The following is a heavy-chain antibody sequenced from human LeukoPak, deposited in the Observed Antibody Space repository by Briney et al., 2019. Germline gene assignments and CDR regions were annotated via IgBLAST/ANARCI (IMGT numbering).Heavy chain of an antibody. CDR3: AKDRTPYGGNSDPAYFDY. J-gene: IGHJ4*02. CDR1: GFTFSSYA. Sequence: GGSLRLSCAASGFTFSSYAMSWFRQAPGKGLEWVSAISGGGGSTYYADSVKGRFTISRDNSKNTLYLQMNSLRAEDTAVYYCAKDRTPYGGNSDPAYFDYWGQGTLVTVSS. CDR2: ISGGGGST. D-gene: IGHD4-23*01. V-gene: IGHV3-23*01.